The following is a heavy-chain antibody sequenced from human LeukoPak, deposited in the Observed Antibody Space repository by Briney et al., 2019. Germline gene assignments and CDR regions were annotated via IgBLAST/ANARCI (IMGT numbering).Heavy chain of an antibody. CDR1: GYTFTTYY. J-gene: IGHJ4*02. V-gene: IGHV1-46*01. D-gene: IGHD4-23*01. CDR2: INPNSGST. Sequence: ASVKVSCKASGYTFTTYYMPWARQAPGQGLEGMRIINPNSGSTTYAQKCQGRVTMTKDTSTSTVYMELSSLRPEDTAVYYCARALNFGGNDFDYWGQGTLVTVSS. CDR3: ARALNFGGNDFDY.